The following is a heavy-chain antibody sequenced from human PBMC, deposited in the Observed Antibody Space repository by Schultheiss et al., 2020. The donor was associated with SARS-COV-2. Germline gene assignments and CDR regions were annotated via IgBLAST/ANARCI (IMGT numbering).Heavy chain of an antibody. J-gene: IGHJ6*02. V-gene: IGHV4-59*08. CDR2: IYYNGGTA. CDR3: ARHGAAWAYYGMDV. D-gene: IGHD6-25*01. Sequence: SETLSLTCTVSGGSISSYHWSWVRQSPEKGLEWIGYIYYNGGTANYNPSLKSRVTISVDRSKNEFSLKLSSVTAADTAVYYCARHGAAWAYYGMDVWGQGTTVTVSS. CDR1: GGSISSYH.